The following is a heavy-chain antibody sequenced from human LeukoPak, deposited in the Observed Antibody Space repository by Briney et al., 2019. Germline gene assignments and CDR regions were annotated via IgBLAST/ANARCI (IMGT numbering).Heavy chain of an antibody. CDR2: ISGSGGST. Sequence: GGSLRLSCAASGFTFSSYGMSWVRQAPGKGLEWVSAISGSGGSTYYADSVKGRFTISRDNSKNTLYLQMNSLRAEDTALYYCARDYYGSGTGYYYYMDVWGKGTTVTVSS. CDR1: GFTFSSYG. D-gene: IGHD3-10*01. V-gene: IGHV3-23*01. J-gene: IGHJ6*03. CDR3: ARDYYGSGTGYYYYMDV.